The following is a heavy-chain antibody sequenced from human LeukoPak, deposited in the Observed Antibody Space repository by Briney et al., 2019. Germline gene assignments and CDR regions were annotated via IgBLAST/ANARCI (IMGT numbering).Heavy chain of an antibody. CDR1: GFTFSNSA. CDR2: IVTTGVST. Sequence: GGSLRLSCAASGFTFSNSAMTWVRQAPGKGLEWVSSIVTTGVSTYYADSVKGRFTISRENSKNTLYLQMNSLRAEDTAVYYCATSGGSYWSWGQGTLVTVSS. D-gene: IGHD1-26*01. J-gene: IGHJ5*02. CDR3: ATSGGSYWS. V-gene: IGHV3-23*01.